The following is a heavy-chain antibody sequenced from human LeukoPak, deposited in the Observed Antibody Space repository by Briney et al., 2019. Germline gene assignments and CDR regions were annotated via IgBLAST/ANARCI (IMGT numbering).Heavy chain of an antibody. CDR2: IFDIGST. D-gene: IGHD1-26*01. CDR3: ARDSSLLYYFDY. V-gene: IGHV4-59*12. Sequence: SETLSLTCTVSGVSITTDYWSWIRQTPEKGLEWIAYIFDIGSTTYNPSLKSRVTISVDTSKNQFSLKLSSVTAADTAVYYCARDSSLLYYFDYWGQGTLVTVSS. CDR1: GVSITTDY. J-gene: IGHJ4*02.